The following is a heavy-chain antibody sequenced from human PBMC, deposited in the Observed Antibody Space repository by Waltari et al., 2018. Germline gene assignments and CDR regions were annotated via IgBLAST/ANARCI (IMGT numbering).Heavy chain of an antibody. Sequence: QLQLQESGPGLVKPSETLSLTCTVSGGSISSSSYYWGWFRQPPRKGLEWIGSTYYSGSTYYNPSLKSRVAISVDTSKNQFSLKLSSVTAADTAVYYCARPSIAARPGAFDIWGQGTMVTVSS. V-gene: IGHV4-39*01. J-gene: IGHJ3*02. CDR3: ARPSIAARPGAFDI. CDR1: GGSISSSSYY. D-gene: IGHD6-6*01. CDR2: TYYSGST.